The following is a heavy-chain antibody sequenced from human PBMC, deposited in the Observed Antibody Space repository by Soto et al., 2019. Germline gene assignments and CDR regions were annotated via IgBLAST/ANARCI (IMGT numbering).Heavy chain of an antibody. Sequence: QVQLQESGPGLVKPSQTLSLTCSVSGGSISRGGDYWSWIRQHPGKGLEWIEYLYYTGSTSYNPSLKSRLTLSVDTSKNQFSLKLSSVTAADTAVYYCASFRGCPTYYFDYWGQGTLVTVSS. CDR2: LYYTGST. V-gene: IGHV4-31*03. CDR3: ASFRGCPTYYFDY. CDR1: GGSISRGGDY. D-gene: IGHD3-10*01. J-gene: IGHJ4*02.